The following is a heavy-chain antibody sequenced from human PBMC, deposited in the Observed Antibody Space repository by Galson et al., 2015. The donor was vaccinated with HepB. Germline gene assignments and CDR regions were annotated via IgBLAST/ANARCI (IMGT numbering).Heavy chain of an antibody. CDR1: GFTVSSNY. CDR3: ARGTVGSSGWYSDY. J-gene: IGHJ4*02. CDR2: IYSGGST. Sequence: SLRLSCAASGFTVSSNYMSWVRQAPGKGLEWVSVIYSGGSTYYADSVKGRFTISRDNSKNTLYPQMNSLRAEDTAVYYCARGTVGSSGWYSDYWGQGTLVTVSS. V-gene: IGHV3-66*02. D-gene: IGHD6-19*01.